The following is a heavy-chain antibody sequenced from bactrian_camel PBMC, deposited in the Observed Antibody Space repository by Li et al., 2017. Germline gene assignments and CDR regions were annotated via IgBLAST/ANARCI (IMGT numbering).Heavy chain of an antibody. CDR1: TVTFSHYY. V-gene: IGHV3S5*01. CDR3: VRDLGTTGWYFDN. Sequence: HVQLVESGGGLVQPGGSLRLSCEASTVTFSHYYMTWVRQAPGKGLEWVASIWSDGSVTYYADSVKGRFTGSRDNAKNTVYLQMNSVKPEDTAVYYCVRDLGTTGWYFDNWGQGTQVTVS. J-gene: IGHJ6*01. CDR2: IWSDGSVT. D-gene: IGHD5*01.